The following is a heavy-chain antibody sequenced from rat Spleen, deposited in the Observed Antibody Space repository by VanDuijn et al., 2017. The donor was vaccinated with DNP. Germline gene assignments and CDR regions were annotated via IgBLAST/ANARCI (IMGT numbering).Heavy chain of an antibody. V-gene: IGHV5-31*01. CDR1: GFTFNKYW. CDR3: TTENTDY. J-gene: IGHJ2*01. Sequence: EVQLVESGGGLIQPGRSLKLSCAASGFTFNKYWMTWIRQVPGKGLEWVAAITSSGGSTYYPDSVKGRFTISRDNTKSSLYLQMDSLRSEDTATYYCTTENTDYWGQGVMVTVSS. D-gene: IGHD1-11*01. CDR2: ITSSGGST.